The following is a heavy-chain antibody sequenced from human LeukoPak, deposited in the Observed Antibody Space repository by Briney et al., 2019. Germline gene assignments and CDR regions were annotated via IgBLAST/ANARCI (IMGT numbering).Heavy chain of an antibody. CDR3: ARDLSLDPPDV. V-gene: IGHV1-2*02. D-gene: IGHD1-1*01. CDR1: GYTFTSYD. J-gene: IGHJ6*04. Sequence: ASVKVSCKASGYTFTSYDINWVRQAPGQGLEWMGWINPNSGGTNYAQKFQGRVTMTRDTSISTAYMELSRLRSDDTAVYYCARDLSLDPPDVWGKGTTVTVSS. CDR2: INPNSGGT.